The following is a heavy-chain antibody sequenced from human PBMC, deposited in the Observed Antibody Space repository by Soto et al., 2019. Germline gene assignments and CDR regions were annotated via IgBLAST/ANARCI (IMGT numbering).Heavy chain of an antibody. J-gene: IGHJ5*02. CDR3: AREIRGVITPLYNWFDP. Sequence: SQTLSLTCAISGDSVSSNSSAWNWIRQSPSRGLEWLGRTYYRSKWYNDYAVSVKSRININPDTSKNQFSLQLNSVTPEDTAVYYCAREIRGVITPLYNWFDPWGQGTLVTVSS. CDR1: GDSVSSNSSA. D-gene: IGHD3-10*01. V-gene: IGHV6-1*01. CDR2: TYYRSKWYN.